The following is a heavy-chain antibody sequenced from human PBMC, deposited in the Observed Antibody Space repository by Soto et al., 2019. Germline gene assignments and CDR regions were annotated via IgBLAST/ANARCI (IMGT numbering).Heavy chain of an antibody. D-gene: IGHD3-10*01. CDR2: ISGSSGNT. V-gene: IGHV3-23*01. J-gene: IGHJ4*02. Sequence: EVQLLESGGGLVQPGGSLRLSCAASGFTFTNYAMTWVRQAPGKGLEWVSRISGSSGNTYYSDSVKGRFSVSRDSSTNTLYLQMSSLRAEDTAVYYCAKHYYGPEHWGQGTLVTVSS. CDR3: AKHYYGPEH. CDR1: GFTFTNYA.